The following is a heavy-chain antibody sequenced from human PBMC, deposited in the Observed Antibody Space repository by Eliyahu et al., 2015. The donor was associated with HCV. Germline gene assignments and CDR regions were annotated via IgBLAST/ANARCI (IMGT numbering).Heavy chain of an antibody. Sequence: QVQLQQWGAGLLKPSETLSLTCAVYGGSFSGYYWSWIRQPPGKGLEWIGEINHSGSTNYNPSLKSRVTISVDTSKNQFSLKLSSVTAADTAVYYCARRGRAIFGVVLNWFDPWGQGTLVTVSS. V-gene: IGHV4-34*01. D-gene: IGHD3-3*01. CDR1: GGSFSGYY. CDR3: ARRGRAIFGVVLNWFDP. J-gene: IGHJ5*02. CDR2: INHSGST.